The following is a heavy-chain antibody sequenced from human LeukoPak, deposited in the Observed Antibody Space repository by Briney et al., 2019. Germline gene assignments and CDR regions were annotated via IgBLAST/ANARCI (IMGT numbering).Heavy chain of an antibody. J-gene: IGHJ6*03. CDR2: FDPEDGET. CDR3: ATIGYCSGGSCYSPPRHYYYMDV. V-gene: IGHV1-24*01. Sequence: ASVKVSCKVSGYTLTELSMHWVRQAPGKGLEWMGGFDPEDGETIYAQKFQGRVTMTEDTSTDTAYMELSSLRSEDTAVYYCATIGYCSGGSCYSPPRHYYYMDVWGKGTTVTVSS. CDR1: GYTLTELS. D-gene: IGHD2-15*01.